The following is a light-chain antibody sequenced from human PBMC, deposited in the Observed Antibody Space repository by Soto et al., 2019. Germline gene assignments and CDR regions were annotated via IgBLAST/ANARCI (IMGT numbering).Light chain of an antibody. CDR1: QSVSSN. V-gene: IGKV3-15*01. Sequence: EIVMTQSPATLSVSPGERATLSCRASQSVSSNLAWYQQKPGQAPRLLIYGASTRATGLPARFSGSGSGTEFTLTLSNLQSEDFAVYYCQQYNKWPLTFGGGTKVEIK. CDR2: GAS. J-gene: IGKJ4*01. CDR3: QQYNKWPLT.